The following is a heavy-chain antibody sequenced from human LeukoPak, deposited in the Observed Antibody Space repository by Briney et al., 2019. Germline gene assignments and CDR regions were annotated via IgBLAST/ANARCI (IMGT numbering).Heavy chain of an antibody. CDR2: ISGSGGST. CDR3: AKLPTVTTVYYYMDV. Sequence: QPGGSLRLSCAASGFTFSSYAMSWVRQAPGKGLEWVSAISGSGGSTYYADSVKGRFTISRDNSKNTLYLQMDSLRAEDTAVYYCAKLPTVTTVYYYMDVWGKGTTVTVSS. CDR1: GFTFSSYA. J-gene: IGHJ6*03. D-gene: IGHD4-17*01. V-gene: IGHV3-23*01.